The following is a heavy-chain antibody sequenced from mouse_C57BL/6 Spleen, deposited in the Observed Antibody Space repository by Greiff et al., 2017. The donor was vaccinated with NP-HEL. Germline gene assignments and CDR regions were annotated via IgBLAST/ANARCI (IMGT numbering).Heavy chain of an antibody. CDR1: GYTFTSYW. Sequence: VQLQQPGAELVKPGASVKLSCKASGYTFTSYWMQWVKQRPGQGLEWIGEIDPSDSYTNYNQKFKGKATLTVYTSSSTAYMEHGGLTSEDAADDYCATRPVYAMDDGGKGTSVTVAS. V-gene: IGHV1-50*01. CDR2: IDPSDSYT. CDR3: ATRPVYAMDD. J-gene: IGHJ4*01.